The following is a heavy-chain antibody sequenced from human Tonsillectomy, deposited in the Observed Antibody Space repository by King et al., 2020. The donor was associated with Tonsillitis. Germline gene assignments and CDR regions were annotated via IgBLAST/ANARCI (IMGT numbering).Heavy chain of an antibody. CDR1: GVSIPLSDFY. D-gene: IGHD4-17*01. Sequence: QLQDSGPRLVKPSGTLSLTCTVSGVSIPLSDFYWGWIRQPPGKGLEWIANIHLNGSRYFNPSLKSRVTISVDTSKNQFSLKLTSVTAADTAVFFCARADGDYKVFDYWGQGTPVTVSS. CDR2: IHLNGSR. V-gene: IGHV4-39*02. J-gene: IGHJ4*02. CDR3: ARADGDYKVFDY.